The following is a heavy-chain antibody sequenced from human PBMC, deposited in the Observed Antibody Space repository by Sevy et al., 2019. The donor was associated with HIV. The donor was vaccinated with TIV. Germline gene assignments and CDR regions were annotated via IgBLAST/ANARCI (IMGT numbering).Heavy chain of an antibody. CDR1: GFSRSDYA. CDR2: ISVDGGSE. D-gene: IGHD5-12*01. V-gene: IGHV3-30-3*01. Sequence: GGSLRLSCAASGFSRSDYAIHWARQGPVKGLEWLTVISVDGGSEYYADSVKGRFTISRENPKNTVSLQMNSLRPDDTALYYCAGGPYNSGLRLDFWGRGILVTVSS. J-gene: IGHJ4*02. CDR3: AGGPYNSGLRLDF.